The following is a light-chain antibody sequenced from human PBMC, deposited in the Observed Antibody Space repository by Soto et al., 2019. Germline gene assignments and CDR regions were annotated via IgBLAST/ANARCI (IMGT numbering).Light chain of an antibody. V-gene: IGKV3-11*01. CDR1: QSVSSY. Sequence: EIVLTQSPATLSLSPGERAILSCRASQSVSSYLAWYQQKPGQDPRLLIYDASNRASGIPARFSGSGSGTDFTLTSSSLEPEDFAVYYWQQRSTWPNFGGGTKVESK. CDR2: DAS. J-gene: IGKJ4*01. CDR3: QQRSTWPN.